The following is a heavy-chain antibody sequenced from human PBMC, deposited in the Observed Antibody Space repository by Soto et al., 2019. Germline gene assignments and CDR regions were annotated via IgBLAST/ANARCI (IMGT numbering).Heavy chain of an antibody. CDR3: ARILAGTTFFDY. Sequence: ESGPTLVNPTQTLTLTCTFSGFSLSTSGMCVSWFRQPPGKALEWLARIDWDDDKYYSTSLKTRLTISKDTSKNQVVLTMTNMDPVDTATYYCARILAGTTFFDYWGQGTLVTVSS. CDR1: GFSLSTSGMC. V-gene: IGHV2-70*11. CDR2: IDWDDDK. D-gene: IGHD1-7*01. J-gene: IGHJ4*02.